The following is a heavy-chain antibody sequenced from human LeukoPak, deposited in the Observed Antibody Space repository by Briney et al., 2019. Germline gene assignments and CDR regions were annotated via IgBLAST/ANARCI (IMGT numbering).Heavy chain of an antibody. Sequence: GESLKISCMVSGYSFTTYWIAWARQMPGKGLEWMGIIYPGDSDTRYSPSFQGQVTTSADKSISTAYLQWSSLKASDTAMYYCARLAGMVKWDYWGQGTLVTVSS. D-gene: IGHD5-18*01. J-gene: IGHJ4*02. CDR2: IYPGDSDT. CDR1: GYSFTTYW. V-gene: IGHV5-51*01. CDR3: ARLAGMVKWDY.